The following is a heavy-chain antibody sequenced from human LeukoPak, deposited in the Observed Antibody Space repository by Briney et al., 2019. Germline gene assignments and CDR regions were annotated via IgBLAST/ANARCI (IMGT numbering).Heavy chain of an antibody. D-gene: IGHD2-15*01. CDR3: AKVRVGTARFDY. J-gene: IGHJ4*02. V-gene: IGHV3-30*18. Sequence: GGSLRLSCAASGFTFSNYGMHWVRQAPGKGLEWVVVISHDGSNNNYADSVKGRFTISRDNSKNTLCLQMNSLRPEDTAVYYCAKVRVGTARFDYWGQGTLVTVSS. CDR1: GFTFSNYG. CDR2: ISHDGSNN.